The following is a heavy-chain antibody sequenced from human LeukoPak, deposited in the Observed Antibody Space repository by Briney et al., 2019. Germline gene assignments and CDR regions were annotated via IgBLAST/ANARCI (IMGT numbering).Heavy chain of an antibody. CDR3: ARDPNGDYIGTFDM. D-gene: IGHD4-17*01. CDR1: GFTFSSYA. CDR2: ISYDGSNK. Sequence: GGSLRLSCAASGFTFSSYAMHWVRQAPGKGLEWVAVISYDGSNKYYADSVKGRSTISRDNSKNTLYLQMNSLRAEDTAVYYCARDPNGDYIGTFDMWGRGTMVSVSS. V-gene: IGHV3-30-3*01. J-gene: IGHJ3*02.